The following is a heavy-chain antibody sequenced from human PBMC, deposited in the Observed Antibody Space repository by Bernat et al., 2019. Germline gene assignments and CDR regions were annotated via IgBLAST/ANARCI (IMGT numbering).Heavy chain of an antibody. D-gene: IGHD6-13*01. CDR3: ARHYSSSWYPYAFDI. J-gene: IGHJ3*02. CDR1: GYSFTSYW. CDR2: IYPGDSDT. Sequence: LVQSGAEVKKPGESLKISCKGSGYSFTSYWIGWVRQMPGKGLEWMGIIYPGDSDTRYSPSFQGQVTISADKSISTAYLQWSSLKASDTAMYYCARHYSSSWYPYAFDIWGQGTMVTVSS. V-gene: IGHV5-51*01.